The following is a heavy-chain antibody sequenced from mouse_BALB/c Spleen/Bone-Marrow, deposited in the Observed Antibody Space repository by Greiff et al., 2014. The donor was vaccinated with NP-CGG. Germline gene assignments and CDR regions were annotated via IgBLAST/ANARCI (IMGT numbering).Heavy chain of an antibody. Sequence: EVQLQQSGAELVKPGASVKLSCTASGFNIKDTYMHWVKQRPEQGLEWIGRIDPANGNTKYDPKFQGKATITADTSSNTAYLQLSSLTAEDTGVYYWARGYDWFAYWGQGTLVTVSA. CDR1: GFNIKDTY. CDR2: IDPANGNT. V-gene: IGHV14-3*02. D-gene: IGHD2-2*01. J-gene: IGHJ3*01. CDR3: ARGYDWFAY.